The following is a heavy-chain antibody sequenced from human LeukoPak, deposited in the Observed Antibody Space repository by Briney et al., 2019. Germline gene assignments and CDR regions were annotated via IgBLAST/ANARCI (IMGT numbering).Heavy chain of an antibody. CDR1: GNTFTSYA. V-gene: IGHV1-3*01. CDR3: AREADWYQIKDAFDI. J-gene: IGHJ3*02. CDR2: INAGNGDT. Sequence: ASVKVSCKASGNTFTSYAMNWVRQAPGQRLEWMGWINAGNGDTKYSQKFQGRVTITRGTSAKTAYMELSSLRSEDTAVYYCAREADWYQIKDAFDIWGQGTMVTVSS. D-gene: IGHD3-9*01.